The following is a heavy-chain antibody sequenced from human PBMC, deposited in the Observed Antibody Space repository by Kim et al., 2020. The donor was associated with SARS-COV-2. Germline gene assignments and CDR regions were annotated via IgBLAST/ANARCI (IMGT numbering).Heavy chain of an antibody. V-gene: IGHV3-73*01. CDR2: AT. J-gene: IGHJ4*02. CDR3: TRHERDGYDY. Sequence: ATAYAASVKGRFTISRDDSKNTAYLQMNSLKTEDTAVYYCTRHERDGYDYWGQGTLVTVSS. D-gene: IGHD5-18*01.